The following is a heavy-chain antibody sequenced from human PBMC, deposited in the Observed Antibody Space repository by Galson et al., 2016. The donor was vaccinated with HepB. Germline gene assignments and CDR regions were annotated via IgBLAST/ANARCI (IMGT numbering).Heavy chain of an antibody. CDR3: ARPHNSNWYVDY. Sequence: SVKVSCKASGDTFRNYAINWVRQAPGQGLEWMGGIIPLFRTPKYAQRLQGRVSITADESTSTAYMELSSLTSEDTAVYYCARPHNSNWYVDYWGQGTLVTVSS. CDR2: IIPLFRTP. V-gene: IGHV1-69*13. J-gene: IGHJ4*02. CDR1: GDTFRNYA. D-gene: IGHD6-13*01.